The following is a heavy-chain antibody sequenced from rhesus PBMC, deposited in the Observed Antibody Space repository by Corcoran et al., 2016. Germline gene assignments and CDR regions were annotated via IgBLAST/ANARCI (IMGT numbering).Heavy chain of an antibody. CDR3: ARVASRTGSGERFDV. J-gene: IGHJ5-1*01. CDR1: GGSISSSY. Sequence: QVQLQESGPGVVKPSETLSVTCAVSGGSISSSYWSWIRQAPGKGLGWIGYIYGSGSSPSANPALKSVVTLSVDTAKNQLSLKLSSVTAAYTAGYYWARVASRTGSGERFDVWGPGVLVTVSS. CDR2: IYGSGSSP. V-gene: IGHV4-169*01. D-gene: IGHD2-21*01.